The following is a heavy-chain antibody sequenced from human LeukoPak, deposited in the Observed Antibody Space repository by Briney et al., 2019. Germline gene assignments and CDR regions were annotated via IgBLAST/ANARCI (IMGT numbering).Heavy chain of an antibody. D-gene: IGHD2-21*01. J-gene: IGHJ1*01. CDR3: AKDGDGWQPEYFQH. CDR1: GFTFSSYA. V-gene: IGHV3-23*01. CDR2: ISGSGGST. Sequence: PGGSLRLSCAASGFTFSSYAMSWVRQAPGKGLEWVSAISGSGGSTYYADSVKGRFTISRDNSKNMLYLQMNSLRAENTAVYYCAKDGDGWQPEYFQHWGQGTLVTVSS.